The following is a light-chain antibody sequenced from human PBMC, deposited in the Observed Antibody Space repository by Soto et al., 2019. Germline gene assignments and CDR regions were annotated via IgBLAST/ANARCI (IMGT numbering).Light chain of an antibody. CDR2: GAS. V-gene: IGKV3-20*01. Sequence: EIVLTQSPGTLSLSPGERATLSCRASQSVSSSYLAWYQQKPGQAPRLLIYGASSRATGIPDRFSGSGSGTDFTLTISRLEPEDFAVYYCQQYGSLPWTFGQGTNMDIK. CDR3: QQYGSLPWT. CDR1: QSVSSSY. J-gene: IGKJ1*01.